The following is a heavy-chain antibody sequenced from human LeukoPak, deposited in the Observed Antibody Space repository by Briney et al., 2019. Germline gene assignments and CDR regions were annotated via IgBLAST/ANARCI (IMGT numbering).Heavy chain of an antibody. CDR2: INSDGSST. D-gene: IGHD2-21*01. CDR3: ARGRLRGDLDY. Sequence: GGSLRLSCAASGFIFSYYYMTWVRQAPGKGLVWVSRINSDGSSTSYADSVKGRFTISRDNAKNTLYLQMNSLRAEDTAVYYCARGRLRGDLDYWGQGTLVTVSS. J-gene: IGHJ4*02. V-gene: IGHV3-74*01. CDR1: GFIFSYYY.